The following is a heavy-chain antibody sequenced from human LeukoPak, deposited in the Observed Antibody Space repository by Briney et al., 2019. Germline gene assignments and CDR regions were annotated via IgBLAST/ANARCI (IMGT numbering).Heavy chain of an antibody. CDR1: GGSFSGYY. CDR2: INHSGST. Sequence: PSETLSLTCAVYGGSFSGYYWSWIRQPPGKGLEWLGEINHSGSTNYNPSLKSRVTISVDTSKNQLSLKLSSVTAADTAVYYCARTAMVTNYYYYYYMDVWGKGTTVTVSS. V-gene: IGHV4-34*01. J-gene: IGHJ6*03. D-gene: IGHD5-18*01. CDR3: ARTAMVTNYYYYYYMDV.